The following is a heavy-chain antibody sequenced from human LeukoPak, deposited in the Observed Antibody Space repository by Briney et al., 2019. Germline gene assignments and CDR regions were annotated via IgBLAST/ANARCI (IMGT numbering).Heavy chain of an antibody. CDR2: IYSGGNT. CDR3: ARRAGGYSHPYDY. Sequence: GGSLRLSCAASGFTVSSNYMCWVRQAPGKGLEWVSIIYSGGNTYYADSVKGRFTTSRDNSKNTLYLQMNSLRAEDTAVYYCARRAGGYSHPYDYWGQGTLVTVSS. V-gene: IGHV3-53*01. CDR1: GFTVSSNY. D-gene: IGHD4-23*01. J-gene: IGHJ4*02.